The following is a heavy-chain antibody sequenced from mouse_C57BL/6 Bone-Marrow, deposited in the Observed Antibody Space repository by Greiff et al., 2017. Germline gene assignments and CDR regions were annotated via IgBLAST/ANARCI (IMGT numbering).Heavy chain of an antibody. J-gene: IGHJ1*03. Sequence: EAGGVDFSRYWMSWVRRAPGKGLEWIGEINPDSSTINYAPSLKDKFIISRDNAKNTLYLQMSKVRSEDTALYYCARRYYYGSSADWYFDVWGTGTTVTVSS. D-gene: IGHD1-1*01. CDR1: GVDFSRYW. V-gene: IGHV4-1*01. CDR2: INPDSSTI. CDR3: ARRYYYGSSADWYFDV.